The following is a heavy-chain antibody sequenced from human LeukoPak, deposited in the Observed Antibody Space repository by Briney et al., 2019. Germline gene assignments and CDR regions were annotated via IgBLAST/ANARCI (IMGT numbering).Heavy chain of an antibody. CDR3: AKSMVRGVMGYYYGMDV. CDR2: ISGSGGST. D-gene: IGHD3-10*01. CDR1: GFTFSSYA. Sequence: GGSLRLSCAASGFTFSSYAMSWVRQAPGKGLEWVSGISGSGGSTYYADSVKGRFTISRDNSKNTLYLQMNSLRAEDTAVYYCAKSMVRGVMGYYYGMDVWGQGTTVTVSS. V-gene: IGHV3-23*01. J-gene: IGHJ6*02.